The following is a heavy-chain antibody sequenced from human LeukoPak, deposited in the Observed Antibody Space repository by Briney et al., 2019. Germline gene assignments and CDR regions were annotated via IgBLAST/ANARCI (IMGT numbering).Heavy chain of an antibody. V-gene: IGHV1-2*02. CDR1: GYTFTGYY. D-gene: IGHD3-10*01. CDR3: ARTMVREYNWFDP. CDR2: INPNSGGT. Sequence: ASEKVSCKASGYTFTGYYMHWVRQAPGQGLEWMGWINPNSGGTNYAQKFQGRVTMTRDTSISTAYMELSRLRSDDTAVYYCARTMVREYNWFDPWGQGTLVTVSS. J-gene: IGHJ5*02.